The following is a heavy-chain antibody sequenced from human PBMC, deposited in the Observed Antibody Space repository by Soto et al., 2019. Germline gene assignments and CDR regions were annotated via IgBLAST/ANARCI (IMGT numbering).Heavy chain of an antibody. CDR3: ATFLYCSGGSCYSRGGDY. D-gene: IGHD2-15*01. J-gene: IGHJ4*02. CDR2: IYHSGST. Sequence: TSETLSLTCAVSGGSISSSNWWSWVRQPPGKGLEWIGEIYHSGSTNYNPSLKSRVTISVDKSKNQFSLKLSSVTAADTAVYYCATFLYCSGGSCYSRGGDYWGQGTLVTVSS. V-gene: IGHV4-4*02. CDR1: GGSISSSNW.